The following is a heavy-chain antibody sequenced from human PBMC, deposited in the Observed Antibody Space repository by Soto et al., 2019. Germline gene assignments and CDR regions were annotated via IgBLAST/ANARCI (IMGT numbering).Heavy chain of an antibody. D-gene: IGHD5-12*01. CDR3: ARDTVATISYPRFDP. Sequence: PSETLSLTCTLSGGSISSGDYYWSWIRQPPGKGLEWIGYIYYSGSTYYNPSLKSRVTISVDTSKNQFSLKLSSVTAADTAVYYCARDTVATISYPRFDPWGQGTLVTVSS. CDR2: IYYSGST. V-gene: IGHV4-30-4*01. CDR1: GGSISSGDYY. J-gene: IGHJ5*02.